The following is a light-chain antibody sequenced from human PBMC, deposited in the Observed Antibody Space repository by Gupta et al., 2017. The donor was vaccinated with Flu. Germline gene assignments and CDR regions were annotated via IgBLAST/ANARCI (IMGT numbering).Light chain of an antibody. CDR1: RSVSTMY. Sequence: EILLTQSPGTLSLSPGQTATLSCRISRSVSTMYISWYQQKPGQAPRLLIYGASNRATGVPDRFRGRGSGTDFALTISRLEPEDSAGYDGQQYGTFGQGTRLEIK. J-gene: IGKJ5*01. V-gene: IGKV3-20*01. CDR2: GAS. CDR3: QQYGT.